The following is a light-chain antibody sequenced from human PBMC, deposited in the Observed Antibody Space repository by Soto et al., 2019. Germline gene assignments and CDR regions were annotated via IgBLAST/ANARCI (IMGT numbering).Light chain of an antibody. CDR3: SSYKTSSNVVV. CDR1: SSDIGGYNY. J-gene: IGLJ2*01. Sequence: QSVLTQPASVSGSPGQSITISCTGTSSDIGGYNYVSWYQQYPGKAPKLMIFGVSDRPSGVSNRFSGSKSGTTASLTISGLQAEDEADYYCSSYKTSSNVVVFGGGTKVTVL. CDR2: GVS. V-gene: IGLV2-14*01.